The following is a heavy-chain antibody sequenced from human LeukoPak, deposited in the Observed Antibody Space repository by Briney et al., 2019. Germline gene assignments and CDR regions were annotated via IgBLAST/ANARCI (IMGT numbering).Heavy chain of an antibody. V-gene: IGHV1-2*02. CDR2: INPNSGGT. J-gene: IGHJ4*02. CDR3: ARXEMVIIXSGPKXDY. CDR1: GYTFTGYY. D-gene: IGHD5-24*01. Sequence: GASVKVSCKASGYTFTGYYIHWVRQAPGQGLEWMGWINPNSGGTKYAQKFQGRVTMTRDTSISTAYMELSGLRSDETAVYYCARXEMVIIXSGPKXDYWGQXTLVXVSS.